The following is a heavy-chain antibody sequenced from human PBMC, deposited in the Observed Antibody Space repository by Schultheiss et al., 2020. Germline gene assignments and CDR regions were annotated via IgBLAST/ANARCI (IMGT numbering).Heavy chain of an antibody. CDR3: AKDLRMVYATERDY. CDR2: ISGSGGST. Sequence: GESLKISCAASGFTFSSYAMSWVRQAPGKGLEWVSAISGSGGSTYYADSVKGRFTISRDNSKNTLYLQMNSLRAEDTAVYYCAKDLRMVYATERDYWGQGTLVTVSS. V-gene: IGHV3-23*01. CDR1: GFTFSSYA. D-gene: IGHD2-8*01. J-gene: IGHJ4*02.